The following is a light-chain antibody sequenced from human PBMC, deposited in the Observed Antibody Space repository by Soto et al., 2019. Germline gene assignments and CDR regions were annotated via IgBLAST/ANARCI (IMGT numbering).Light chain of an antibody. J-gene: IGKJ5*01. V-gene: IGKV3-20*01. CDR3: QQYSSSLIT. CDR1: QSIGSSY. Sequence: VVDQTPGSQSLTPGDRATLSCRASQSIGSSYLAWYQQKPGQAPRLLIYGASSRATGIPDRFSGGGSGTDFSLTTSGLCPAAFAVYCGQQYSSSLITLGQGTRLEIK. CDR2: GAS.